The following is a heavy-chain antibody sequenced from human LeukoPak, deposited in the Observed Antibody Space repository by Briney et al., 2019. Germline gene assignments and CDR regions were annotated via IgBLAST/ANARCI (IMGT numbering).Heavy chain of an antibody. CDR3: ARDPSRVGDSYYYGMDV. D-gene: IGHD2-15*01. Sequence: GGSLRLSCAASGFTVSSNYMSWVRQAPGKGLEWVSVIYSGGSTYYADSVKGRFTISRDNSKNTLYLQMNSLRAEDTAVYYCARDPSRVGDSYYYGMDVWGQGTTVTVSS. CDR1: GFTVSSNY. J-gene: IGHJ6*02. CDR2: IYSGGST. V-gene: IGHV3-53*01.